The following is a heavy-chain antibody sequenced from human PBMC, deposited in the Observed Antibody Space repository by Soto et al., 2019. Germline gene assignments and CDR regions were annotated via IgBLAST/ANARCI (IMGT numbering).Heavy chain of an antibody. Sequence: KLQGRVTLTTDTSTSTAYMELRSLRSDDTAVYYCARGYYYYYAMDVWGQGTTVTVSS. V-gene: IGHV1-18*01. J-gene: IGHJ6*02. CDR3: ARGYYYYYAMDV.